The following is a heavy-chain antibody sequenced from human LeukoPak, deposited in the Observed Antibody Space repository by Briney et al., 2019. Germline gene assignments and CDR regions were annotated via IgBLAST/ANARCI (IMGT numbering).Heavy chain of an antibody. Sequence: ASVKVSCKASGYTFTSYDINWVRQATGQGLESMGWMNPNSGNTGYAQKFQGRVTITRNTSISTAYMELSSLRSEDTAVYYCATRRGYCSSTSCAFDPWGQGTLVTVSS. D-gene: IGHD2-2*01. J-gene: IGHJ5*02. V-gene: IGHV1-8*03. CDR1: GYTFTSYD. CDR3: ATRRGYCSSTSCAFDP. CDR2: MNPNSGNT.